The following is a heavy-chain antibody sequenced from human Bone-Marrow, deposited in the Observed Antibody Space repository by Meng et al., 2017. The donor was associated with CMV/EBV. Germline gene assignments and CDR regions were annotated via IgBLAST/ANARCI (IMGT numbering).Heavy chain of an antibody. CDR1: GFTVSSNY. J-gene: IGHJ4*02. D-gene: IGHD2-2*02. CDR2: IYSGGST. V-gene: IGHV3-66*02. Sequence: GGSLRLSCAASGFTVSSNYMSWVRQAPGKGLEWASVIYSGGSTYYADSVKGRFTITRDNSKNTLYLQMNSLRAEDTAVYYCARVRYQLLYGGDDYWGQGTLVTVSS. CDR3: ARVRYQLLYGGDDY.